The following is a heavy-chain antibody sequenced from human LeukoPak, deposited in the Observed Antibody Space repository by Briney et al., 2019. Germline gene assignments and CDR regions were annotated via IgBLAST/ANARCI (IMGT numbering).Heavy chain of an antibody. V-gene: IGHV3-7*01. Sequence: PGGSLRLSSVVSGFTFSTSWMAWVRQAPGKGLEWLANINKDGRQTYYVDSVKGRFTISRDNAENSLHLQMNSLRAEDTAVYYCATSLDAPGNYWGQGSLVTVSS. J-gene: IGHJ4*02. CDR2: INKDGRQT. D-gene: IGHD6-13*01. CDR3: ATSLDAPGNY. CDR1: GFTFSTSW.